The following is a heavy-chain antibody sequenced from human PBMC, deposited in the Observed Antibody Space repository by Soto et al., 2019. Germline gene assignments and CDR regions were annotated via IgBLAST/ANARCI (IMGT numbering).Heavy chain of an antibody. CDR1: GYSFPSFW. J-gene: IGHJ4*02. D-gene: IGHD6-19*01. Sequence: HGESLKISCKVSGYSFPSFWIGWVRQMPGKGLEWLGSIYPGDSETRYSPSFQGEVTISADKSITTAYLHWSSLRASDTATYYCVKQHPLDSRAWHNWGQGTLVTVSS. CDR2: IYPGDSET. V-gene: IGHV5-51*01. CDR3: VKQHPLDSRAWHN.